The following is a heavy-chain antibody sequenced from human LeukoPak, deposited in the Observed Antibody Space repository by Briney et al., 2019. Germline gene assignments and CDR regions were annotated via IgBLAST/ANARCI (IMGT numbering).Heavy chain of an antibody. CDR2: IIPIFGTA. Sequence: ASVKVSCKASGGTFSSYAISWVRQAPGQGLEWMGGIIPIFGTANYAQKFQGRVTITTDESTSTAYMELSSLRSEDTAVYYCARGKGIAARGYYFDYWGQGTLVTVSS. D-gene: IGHD6-6*01. CDR1: GGTFSSYA. V-gene: IGHV1-69*05. CDR3: ARGKGIAARGYYFDY. J-gene: IGHJ4*02.